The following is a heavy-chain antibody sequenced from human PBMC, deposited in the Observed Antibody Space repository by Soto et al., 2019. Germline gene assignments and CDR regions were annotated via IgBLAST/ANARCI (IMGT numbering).Heavy chain of an antibody. CDR2: ISGSGGGT. Sequence: GGSLRLSCAASGFTFSSYAMSWVRQAPGKGLEWVSAISGSGGGTYYADSVKGRFTISRDNSKNTLYLQMNSLRAEDTAVYYCAKGRGADYYYDMAVWGQGTTVTVSS. J-gene: IGHJ6*02. CDR3: AKGRGADYYYDMAV. CDR1: GFTFSSYA. D-gene: IGHD3-10*01. V-gene: IGHV3-23*01.